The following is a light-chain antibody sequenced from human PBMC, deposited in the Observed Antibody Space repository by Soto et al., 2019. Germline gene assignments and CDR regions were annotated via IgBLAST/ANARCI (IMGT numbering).Light chain of an antibody. CDR3: QQRSNRPIT. V-gene: IGKV3-11*01. J-gene: IGKJ5*01. Sequence: EIVMTQSPATLSVSPGERATLFCRASQSVSSYLAWYQQKPGQAPRLLVYHASNRATGVPARFSGSGSATDFTLTISSLEPEDFAVYYCQQRSNRPITFGQGTRLEIK. CDR1: QSVSSY. CDR2: HAS.